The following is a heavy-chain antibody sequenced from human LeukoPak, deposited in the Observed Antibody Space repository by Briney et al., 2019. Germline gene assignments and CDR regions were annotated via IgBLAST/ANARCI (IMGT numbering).Heavy chain of an antibody. J-gene: IGHJ3*02. Sequence: SETLSLTCTVSGGSISNYYWSWIRQPPGKGLEWIGYIYYSGSTNYNPSLKSRVTMSVDTSKNQFSLKLSSVTAADTAVYYCVRDRYYYDSSGFAFDIWGQGTMVTVSS. V-gene: IGHV4-59*12. CDR2: IYYSGST. CDR1: GGSISNYY. CDR3: VRDRYYYDSSGFAFDI. D-gene: IGHD3-22*01.